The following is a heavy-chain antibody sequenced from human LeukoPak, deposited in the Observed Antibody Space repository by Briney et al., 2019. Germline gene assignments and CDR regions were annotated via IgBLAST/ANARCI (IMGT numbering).Heavy chain of an antibody. Sequence: PSETLSLTCTVSGYSISSGYYWGWIRQPPGKGLEWIGSIYHSGITYYNPSLKSRVTISVDTSKNQFSLRLSSVTAADTAVYYCARVPGSSSWSWFDPWGQGTLVTVSS. CDR2: IYHSGIT. CDR3: ARVPGSSSWSWFDP. D-gene: IGHD6-13*01. CDR1: GYSISSGYY. V-gene: IGHV4-38-2*02. J-gene: IGHJ5*02.